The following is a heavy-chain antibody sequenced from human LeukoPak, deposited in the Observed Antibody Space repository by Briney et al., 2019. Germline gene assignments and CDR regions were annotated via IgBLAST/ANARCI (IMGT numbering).Heavy chain of an antibody. CDR2: ISSSSSYI. V-gene: IGHV3-21*01. CDR3: ARVGYYDKAFDI. J-gene: IGHJ3*02. Sequence: GGSLRLSCAASGFTFSSYSMNWVRQAPGKGLEWVSSISSSSSYIYYADSVKGRFTISRDNAKNSLYLQMNSLRAEDTAVDYCARVGYYDKAFDIWGQGTMVTVSS. CDR1: GFTFSSYS. D-gene: IGHD3-22*01.